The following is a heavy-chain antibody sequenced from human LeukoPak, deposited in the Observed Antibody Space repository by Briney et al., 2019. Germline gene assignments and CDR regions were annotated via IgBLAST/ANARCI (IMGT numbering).Heavy chain of an antibody. Sequence: GGSLRLSCAASGFTFSSYEMNWVRQAPGKGLEWVSYISSSGSTIYYADSVKGRFTISRDNAKNSLYLQMNSLRAEDTAVYYCAKYSSSWYRGGDAFDIWGQGTMVTVSS. J-gene: IGHJ3*02. CDR1: GFTFSSYE. CDR2: ISSSGSTI. V-gene: IGHV3-48*03. D-gene: IGHD6-13*01. CDR3: AKYSSSWYRGGDAFDI.